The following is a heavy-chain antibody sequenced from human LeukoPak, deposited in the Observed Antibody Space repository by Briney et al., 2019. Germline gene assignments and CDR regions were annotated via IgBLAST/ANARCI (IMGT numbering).Heavy chain of an antibody. Sequence: PGGSLRLSCAASGFTFSDYYMSWIRQAPGKGLEWVSYISSSGSTIYYADSVKGRFTISRDNAKNSLYLQMNSLRAEDTAVYYCARAKAGSSWKGSRKKYYYMDVWGKGTTVTVSS. D-gene: IGHD6-13*01. CDR3: ARAKAGSSWKGSRKKYYYMDV. CDR1: GFTFSDYY. V-gene: IGHV3-11*01. CDR2: ISSSGSTI. J-gene: IGHJ6*03.